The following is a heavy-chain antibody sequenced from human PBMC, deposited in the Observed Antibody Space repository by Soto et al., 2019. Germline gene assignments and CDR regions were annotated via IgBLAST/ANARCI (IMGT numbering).Heavy chain of an antibody. CDR3: AMWTSRGCYDS. CDR1: GYTFAANY. J-gene: IGHJ4*02. Sequence: QVQLVPSGSEVKKPGASVRVSCRTSGYTFAANYIHWVRQAPGKGLEWMGWINPKSDETKFSQKFQGRVALTKDTTSNTVHLDVANLRSEDTAVYYCAMWTSRGCYDSWGQGTLITASS. V-gene: IGHV1-2*02. CDR2: INPKSDET. D-gene: IGHD3-16*01.